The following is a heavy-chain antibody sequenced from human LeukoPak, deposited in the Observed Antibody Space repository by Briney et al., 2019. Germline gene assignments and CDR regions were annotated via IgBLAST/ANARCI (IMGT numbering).Heavy chain of an antibody. CDR1: GFTFSHFY. Sequence: GGSLRLSCAASGFTFSHFYMNWIRQAPGKGLEWISYISSSGSTIYYADSVKGRFTISRDNAKNSLYLQMNSLRAEDTAVYYCARDRPIYLGRRGSGWRGFADAFDIWGQGTMVTVSS. J-gene: IGHJ3*02. D-gene: IGHD6-19*01. CDR3: ARDRPIYLGRRGSGWRGFADAFDI. CDR2: ISSSGSTI. V-gene: IGHV3-11*04.